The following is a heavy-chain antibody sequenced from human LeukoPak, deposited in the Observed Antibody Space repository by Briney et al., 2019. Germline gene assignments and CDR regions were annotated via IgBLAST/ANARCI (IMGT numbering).Heavy chain of an antibody. V-gene: IGHV3-21*01. CDR3: ARDINEAHWGFCYAY. CDR2: SSSSSSYI. D-gene: IGHD7-27*01. J-gene: IGHJ4*02. Sequence: GSLRLSCGTSGFTFNNDNMNWVRQAPGKGREGGSSSSSSSSYIYHADSVKGRFTISKDNAKTSLNLQMNSLSAEDTAVYYCARDINEAHWGFCYAYWGQGTLVTVSS. CDR1: GFTFNNDN.